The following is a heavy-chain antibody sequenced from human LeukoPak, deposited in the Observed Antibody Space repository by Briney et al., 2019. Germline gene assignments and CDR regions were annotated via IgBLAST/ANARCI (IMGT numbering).Heavy chain of an antibody. CDR1: GFIFSGSS. D-gene: IGHD1-14*01. CDR3: AKEQYPGYFDF. V-gene: IGHV3-30*02. Sequence: GGSLRLSCAASGFIFSGSSMHWVRQAPGKGLEWVCFIRFDATNKYYADSVKGRFTISRDNSNNTLYLQQNNVRTEDTATYFCAKEQYPGYFDFWGQGTLVTVSA. J-gene: IGHJ4*02. CDR2: IRFDATNK.